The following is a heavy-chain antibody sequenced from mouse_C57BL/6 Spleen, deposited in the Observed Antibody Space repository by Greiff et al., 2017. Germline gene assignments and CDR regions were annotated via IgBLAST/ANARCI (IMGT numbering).Heavy chain of an antibody. CDR2: ISDGGSYT. V-gene: IGHV5-4*01. Sequence: EVQGVESGGGLVKPGGSLKLSCAASGFTFSSYAMSWVRQTPEKRLEWVATISDGGSYTYYPDNVKGRFTISRDNAKNNLYLQMSHLKSEDTAMYYCARDRGLSSFDYWGQGTTLTVSS. D-gene: IGHD2-2*01. CDR3: ARDRGLSSFDY. J-gene: IGHJ2*01. CDR1: GFTFSSYA.